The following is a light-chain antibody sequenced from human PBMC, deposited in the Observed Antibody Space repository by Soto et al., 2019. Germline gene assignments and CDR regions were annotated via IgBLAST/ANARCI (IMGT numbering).Light chain of an antibody. CDR1: QGLLHSNGYNY. CDR3: MQALQTPIT. J-gene: IGKJ5*01. CDR2: LGS. Sequence: DIVMTQSPISLPVTPGEPACISCASSQGLLHSNGYNYLDWYLQKPGQSPQLLIYLGSNRASGVPDRFSGSGSGTDFTLKISRVEAEDVGVYYCMQALQTPITFGQGTRLEI. V-gene: IGKV2-28*01.